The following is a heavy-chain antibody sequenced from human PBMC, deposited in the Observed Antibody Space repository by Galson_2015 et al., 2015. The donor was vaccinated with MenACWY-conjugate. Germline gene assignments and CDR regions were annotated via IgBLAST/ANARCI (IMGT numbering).Heavy chain of an antibody. CDR2: IYYSGTT. V-gene: IGHV4-39*07. D-gene: IGHD5-24*01. CDR3: ARDDVRDGYNPMHDH. J-gene: IGHJ5*02. CDR1: GGSISSSGYY. Sequence: SETLSLTCPVSGGSISSSGYYWVWIRQPPGKGLEWIGSIYYSGTTYYNPSLKSRVTMSVDTSKTPFSLRLTSVTAADTAVYYCARDDVRDGYNPMHDHWGQGTLVTVSS.